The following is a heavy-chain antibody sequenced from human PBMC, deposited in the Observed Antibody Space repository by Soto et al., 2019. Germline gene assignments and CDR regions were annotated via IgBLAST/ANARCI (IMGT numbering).Heavy chain of an antibody. CDR2: ISGSGDST. V-gene: IGHV3-23*01. CDR1: GFTFRSYV. J-gene: IGHJ4*02. CDR3: AQGGYTKRYGYFVF. D-gene: IGHD5-12*01. Sequence: EVQLLESGGGLVQPGGSLRPSCAASGFTFRSYVMTWVRQAPGMGLEWVSLISGSGDSTYYADSVKGRFAISRHNSKNTVYLQMNSLRAEDTAAYYCAQGGYTKRYGYFVFWGQGALVTVSS.